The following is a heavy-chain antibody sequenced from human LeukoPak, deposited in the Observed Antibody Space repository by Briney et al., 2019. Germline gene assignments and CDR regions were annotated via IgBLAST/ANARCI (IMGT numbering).Heavy chain of an antibody. CDR1: GYTFITYY. J-gene: IGHJ4*02. V-gene: IGHV1-46*04. CDR2: INPYGGST. CDR3: VGSPGDRHYFDY. Sequence: ASVKVSCKASGYTFITYYMHWVRQAPGQGLEWMGVINPYGGSTSYAQRLRGRLTMTRDTSTSTVYMELSSLRSEDTAVYYCVGSPGDRHYFDYWGQGTLVTVSS. D-gene: IGHD1-26*01.